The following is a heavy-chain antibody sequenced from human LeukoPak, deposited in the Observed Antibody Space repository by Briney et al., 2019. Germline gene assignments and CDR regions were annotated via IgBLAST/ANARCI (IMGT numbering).Heavy chain of an antibody. D-gene: IGHD3-22*01. CDR1: GFTFSSYE. J-gene: IGHJ4*02. V-gene: IGHV3-48*03. CDR3: AREDYYDSSGDIDY. Sequence: GGSLRLSCAASGFTFSSYEMNWVRQAPGKGLEWVSYISSSGSTIYYADSVKGRFTISRGNAKNSLYLQMNSLRAEDTAVYYCAREDYYDSSGDIDYWGQGTLVTVSS. CDR2: ISSSGSTI.